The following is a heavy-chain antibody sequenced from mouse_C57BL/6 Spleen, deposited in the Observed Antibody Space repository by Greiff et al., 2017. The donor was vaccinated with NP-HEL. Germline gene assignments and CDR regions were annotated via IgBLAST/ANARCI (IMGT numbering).Heavy chain of an antibody. V-gene: IGHV1-50*01. J-gene: IGHJ2*01. Sequence: QVQLQQPGAELVKPGASVKLSCKASGYTFTSYWMQWVKQRPGQGLEWIGEIDPSDSYTNYNQKFKGKATLTVDTSSSTADMQLSSLASEDSAVYYCARRTTVVADYFDYWGQGTTLTVSS. D-gene: IGHD1-1*01. CDR2: IDPSDSYT. CDR1: GYTFTSYW. CDR3: ARRTTVVADYFDY.